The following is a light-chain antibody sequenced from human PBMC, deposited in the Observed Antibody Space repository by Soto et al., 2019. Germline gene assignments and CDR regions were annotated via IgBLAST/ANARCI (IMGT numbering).Light chain of an antibody. CDR2: DTS. V-gene: IGKV3D-20*02. CDR3: QQRSNWTRT. CDR1: QSVSSRY. J-gene: IGKJ1*01. Sequence: RERFTLSCRTSQSVSSRYLTWYQQKPGQAPRLLIYDTSTRAADIPARFSGSGSGTDFTLTISSLETEDFEVYYCQQRSNWTRTFGHGTKVDIK.